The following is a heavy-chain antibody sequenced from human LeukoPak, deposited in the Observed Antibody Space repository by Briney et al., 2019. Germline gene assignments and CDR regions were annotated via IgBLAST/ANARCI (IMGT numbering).Heavy chain of an antibody. CDR1: GFTFSSYA. CDR3: ARESLWVLDY. D-gene: IGHD3-10*01. V-gene: IGHV3-21*01. CDR2: ISSSSSYI. Sequence: PGGSLRLSCAASGFTFSSYAMHWVRQAPGKGLEWVSSISSSSSYIYYADSVKGRFTISRDNAKNSLYLQMNSLRAEDTAVYYCARESLWVLDYWGQGTLVTVSS. J-gene: IGHJ4*02.